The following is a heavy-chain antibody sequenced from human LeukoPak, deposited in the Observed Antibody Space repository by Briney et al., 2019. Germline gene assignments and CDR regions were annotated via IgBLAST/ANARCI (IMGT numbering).Heavy chain of an antibody. CDR1: GGSNSSYY. D-gene: IGHD3-22*01. Sequence: PSETLSFTCTVSGGSNSSYYWSWIRQPPGKGLEWIGYIYYSGSTNYNPSLKSRATISVDTSKNQFSLKLSSVTAADTAVYYCAGNYYDSRNLFDYWGQGTLVTVSS. CDR3: AGNYYDSRNLFDY. J-gene: IGHJ4*02. CDR2: IYYSGST. V-gene: IGHV4-59*01.